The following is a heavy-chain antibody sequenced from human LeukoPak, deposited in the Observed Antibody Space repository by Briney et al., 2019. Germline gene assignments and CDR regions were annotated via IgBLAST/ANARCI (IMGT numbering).Heavy chain of an antibody. D-gene: IGHD5/OR15-5a*01. CDR3: ARVASKGGMDV. J-gene: IGHJ6*02. Sequence: SETLSLTCTVSGGSIGSFYWSWIRQPPGKGLEWIGHMHYSGRTNHSPSLKSRLTISIDKSNNQFSLKLTSVTAADTPIYYCARVASKGGMDVWGQGTTVTVSS. CDR2: MHYSGRT. V-gene: IGHV4-59*01. CDR1: GGSIGSFY.